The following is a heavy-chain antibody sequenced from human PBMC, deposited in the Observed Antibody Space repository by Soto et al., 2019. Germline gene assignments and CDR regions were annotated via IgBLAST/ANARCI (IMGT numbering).Heavy chain of an antibody. CDR3: SRSAPEGFDP. J-gene: IGHJ5*02. V-gene: IGHV4-39*02. CDR2: IDYRGTG. CDR1: GGSIATSSYF. Sequence: PSETLSLTCTVSGGSIATSSYFWAWIRRPPGKGLEWIGSIDYRGTGYNNPSLKSRVTISVDTCKNHFSLKLDSVTASDTALYYCSRSAPEGFDPWGQGTLVTVSS.